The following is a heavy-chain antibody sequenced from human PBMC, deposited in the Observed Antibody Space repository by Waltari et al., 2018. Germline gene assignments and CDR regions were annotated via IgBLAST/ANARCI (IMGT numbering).Heavy chain of an antibody. CDR2: LSSTSSYI. J-gene: IGHJ1*01. D-gene: IGHD3-10*01. CDR1: GFTFSSYT. Sequence: EVKLVESGGGLVKPGGSLTVSCAASGFTFSSYTMNWVRPAPGKGLEWVSSLSSTSSYIYYADSVRGRFTISRDNAKNSLYLQMNSLRVEDTAVYYCARDGFGEFPPTGPAEYFQHWGQGTLVTVSS. CDR3: ARDGFGEFPPTGPAEYFQH. V-gene: IGHV3-21*02.